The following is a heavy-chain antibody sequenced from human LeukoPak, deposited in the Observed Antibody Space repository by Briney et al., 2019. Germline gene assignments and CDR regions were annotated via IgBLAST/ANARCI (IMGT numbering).Heavy chain of an antibody. J-gene: IGHJ5*02. V-gene: IGHV1-69*01. CDR1: GGTFSSYA. CDR3: ARRGCSSTSCYFDWFDP. D-gene: IGHD2-2*01. CDR2: IIPIFGTA. Sequence: VASVKVSCKASGGTFSSYAISWVRQAPGQGLEWMGGIIPIFGTANYAQKFQGKVTITADESTSTAYMELSSLRSEDTAVYYCARRGCSSTSCYFDWFDPWGQGTLVTVSS.